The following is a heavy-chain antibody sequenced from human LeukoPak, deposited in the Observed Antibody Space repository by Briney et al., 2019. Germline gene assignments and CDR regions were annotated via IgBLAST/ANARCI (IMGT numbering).Heavy chain of an antibody. CDR3: ATDRDNWQKRFDS. V-gene: IGHV3-7*01. CDR1: GFTFSTYW. Sequence: GGSLRLSCAASGFTFSTYWMNWYRQAPGKGLEWVGNINQDASEINYVDSVRGRFTISRDNAKNPLHLQMNSLRAEDTAVYYCATDRDNWQKRFDSWGQGTLVTVSS. CDR2: INQDASEI. J-gene: IGHJ4*02. D-gene: IGHD1-1*01.